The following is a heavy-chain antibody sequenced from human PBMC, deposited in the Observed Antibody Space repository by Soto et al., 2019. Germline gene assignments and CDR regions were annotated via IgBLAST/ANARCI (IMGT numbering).Heavy chain of an antibody. CDR1: GGSISSGDYY. J-gene: IGHJ5*02. D-gene: IGHD2-21*02. CDR3: ARGGDSRPLNWFDP. CDR2: IYYSGST. Sequence: PSETLSLTCTVSGGSISSGDYYWSWIRQPPGKGLEWIGYIYYSGSTYYNPSLKSRVTISVDTSKNQFSLKLSSVTAADTAVYYCARGGDSRPLNWFDPWGQGTLVTVSS. V-gene: IGHV4-30-4*01.